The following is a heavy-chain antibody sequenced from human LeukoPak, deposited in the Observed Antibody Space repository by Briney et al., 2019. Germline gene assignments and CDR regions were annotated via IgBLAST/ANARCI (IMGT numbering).Heavy chain of an antibody. V-gene: IGHV4-39*01. CDR2: VYDSGST. J-gene: IGHJ6*02. CDR3: ARSPYYCGGDCNYYYGMDV. Sequence: SETLSLTCTVSGGSISSSSSYWGWIRQPPGKGLEWIRSVYDSGSTYYNPSLKSRVTISVDTSKNQFSLKLSSVTAADTAVYYCARSPYYCGGDCNYYYGMDVWGQGTTVTVSS. D-gene: IGHD2-21*02. CDR1: GGSISSSSSY.